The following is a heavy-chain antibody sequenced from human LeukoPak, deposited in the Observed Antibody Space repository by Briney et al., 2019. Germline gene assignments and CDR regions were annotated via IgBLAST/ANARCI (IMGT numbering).Heavy chain of an antibody. V-gene: IGHV3-30*02. CDR1: GFTFSSYG. D-gene: IGHD6-19*01. CDR2: IRYDGSNK. CDR3: ARDQSRVPGAGQNDYSYMDV. J-gene: IGHJ6*03. Sequence: GGSLRLSCAASGFTFSSYGMHWVRQAPGKGLEWVAFIRYDGSNKYYADSVKGRFTISRDNAKNSLYLQMNSLRAEDTAVYYCARDQSRVPGAGQNDYSYMDVWGKGTTVTVSS.